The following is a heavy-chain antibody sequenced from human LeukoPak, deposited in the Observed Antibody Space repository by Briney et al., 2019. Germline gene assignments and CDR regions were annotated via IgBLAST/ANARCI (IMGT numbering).Heavy chain of an antibody. Sequence: ASVKVSCKASGYTFTSYYMHWVRQAPGQGLEWMGIINPSGGSTSYAQKFQGRVTMTRDTSTSTVYMELSSLRSEDTAVYYCARDETVGYCSGGSCLSRFDPWAREPWSPSPQ. CDR2: INPSGGST. CDR1: GYTFTSYY. D-gene: IGHD2-15*01. CDR3: ARDETVGYCSGGSCLSRFDP. J-gene: IGHJ5*02. V-gene: IGHV1-46*01.